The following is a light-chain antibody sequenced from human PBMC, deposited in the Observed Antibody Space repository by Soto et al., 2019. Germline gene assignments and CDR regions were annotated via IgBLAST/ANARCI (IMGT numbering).Light chain of an antibody. J-gene: IGKJ5*01. CDR3: QQLNAYPLT. CDR1: QGSSSY. Sequence: DIQLTQSPSFLSASVGDRVTITCRASQGSSSYLAWFQQKPGRTPKLLIYGASTLQSGVPASFSGSGSGTDFTLTISNLQPEDFATYYCQQLNAYPLTFGQGTRLEI. V-gene: IGKV1-9*01. CDR2: GAS.